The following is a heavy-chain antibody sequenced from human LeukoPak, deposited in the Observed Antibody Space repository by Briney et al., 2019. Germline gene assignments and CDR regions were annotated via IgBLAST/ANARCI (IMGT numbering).Heavy chain of an antibody. CDR3: ARHRSGSGWSFDY. D-gene: IGHD6-19*01. V-gene: IGHV4-4*07. CDR1: GGSISSYY. CDR2: VYTSGNT. Sequence: SETLSLTCTVSGGSISSYYWSWIRQPAGKGLEWIGRVYTSGNTDYNPSLNSRVTMSIDTSKNRFSLKLSSVAAADTAVYYCARHRSGSGWSFDYWGQGTLVTVSS. J-gene: IGHJ4*02.